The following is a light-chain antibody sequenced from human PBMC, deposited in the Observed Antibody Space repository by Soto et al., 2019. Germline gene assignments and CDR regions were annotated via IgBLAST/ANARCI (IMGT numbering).Light chain of an antibody. CDR2: LGS. V-gene: IGKV2-28*01. J-gene: IGKJ3*01. Sequence: DLVMTQSPLSLPVTPGEPASISCRSSQSLLHSNEYNYLDWYLQKPGQSPQLLIYLGSNRAPGVPDRFIGSGSGTDFTLKISRVEAEDVGIYYCMQTLRALTFGPGTKVDIK. CDR1: QSLLHSNEYNY. CDR3: MQTLRALT.